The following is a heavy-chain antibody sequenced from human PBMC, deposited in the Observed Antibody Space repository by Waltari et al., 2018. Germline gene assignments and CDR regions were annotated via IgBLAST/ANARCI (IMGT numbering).Heavy chain of an antibody. D-gene: IGHD2-15*01. CDR1: GGPISRQIDY. J-gene: IGHJ5*02. CDR2: IYYSGST. CDR3: ARLPSGGASHWFDP. V-gene: IGHV4-39*01. Sequence: QLQLQESGPGLVKPSETLSLPCSVSGGPISRQIDYWGWIRQPPGKGLGYIGNIYYSGSTYYNPSLKSRVTISIDASKNQFSLKLSSVTAADTAVYYCARLPSGGASHWFDPWGQGTLVTVSS.